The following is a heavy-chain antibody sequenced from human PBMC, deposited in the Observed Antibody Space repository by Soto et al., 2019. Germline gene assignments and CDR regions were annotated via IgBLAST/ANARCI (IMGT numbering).Heavy chain of an antibody. V-gene: IGHV3-23*01. J-gene: IGHJ5*02. CDR2: VSGSGGTT. CDR1: GFTFSSSA. Sequence: EVQLLDSGGGLVQPGGSLRLSCAASGFTFSSSAMSWVRQAPGKGLEWVSAVSGSGGTTYYADSVSGRFTISRDNSKNTLYLQMNSLRAEDTAIYFCARCTVDTIVTSGWCHYLDPWGQGTLVTVSS. D-gene: IGHD6-19*01. CDR3: ARCTVDTIVTSGWCHYLDP.